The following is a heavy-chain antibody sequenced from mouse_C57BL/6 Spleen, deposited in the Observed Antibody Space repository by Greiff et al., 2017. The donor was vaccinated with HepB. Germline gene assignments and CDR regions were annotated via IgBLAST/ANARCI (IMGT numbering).Heavy chain of an antibody. Sequence: VQLQQSVAELVRPGASVKLSCTASGFNIKNSYMHWVKQRPEQGLEWIGRIDPANGNTKYAPKFKGKATITEDTSSNTAYMQLSSLTSEATAIYYSASYINDDYFDYWGQGPTLTVSS. V-gene: IGHV14-3*01. D-gene: IGHD2-12*01. CDR1: GFNIKNSY. J-gene: IGHJ2*01. CDR2: IDPANGNT. CDR3: ASYINDDYFDY.